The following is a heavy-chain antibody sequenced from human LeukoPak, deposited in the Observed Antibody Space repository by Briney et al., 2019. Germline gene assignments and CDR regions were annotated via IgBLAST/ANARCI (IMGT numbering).Heavy chain of an antibody. J-gene: IGHJ4*02. D-gene: IGHD3-16*02. CDR2: ISSSSSYI. CDR3: ASISYDYVWGSYRPSYYFDY. CDR1: GFTFSSYS. V-gene: IGHV3-21*01. Sequence: GGSLRLSCAASGFTFSSYSMNWVRQAPGKGLEWVSSISSSSSYIYYADSVKGRFTISRDNAKNSPYLQMNSLRAEDTAVYYCASISYDYVWGSYRPSYYFDYWGQGTLVTVSS.